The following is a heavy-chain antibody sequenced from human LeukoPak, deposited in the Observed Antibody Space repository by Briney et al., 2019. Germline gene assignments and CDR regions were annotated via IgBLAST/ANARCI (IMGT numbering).Heavy chain of an antibody. Sequence: ASVKVSCKSSGYTFTTYGITWVRQAPGQGLEGMGWIRAFNGNTNYAQKLQGRVTMSTDTPTSTAYMDLRSLRSDDTAVYYCARLTDYYDSSGYSFDYWGQGTLVTVSS. CDR2: IRAFNGNT. D-gene: IGHD3-22*01. CDR1: GYTFTTYG. V-gene: IGHV1-18*01. CDR3: ARLTDYYDSSGYSFDY. J-gene: IGHJ4*02.